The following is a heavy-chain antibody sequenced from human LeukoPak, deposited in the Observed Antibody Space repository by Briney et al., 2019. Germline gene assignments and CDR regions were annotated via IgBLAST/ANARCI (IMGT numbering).Heavy chain of an antibody. CDR2: IYYSGST. J-gene: IGHJ4*02. CDR1: GGSIGRSSYY. Sequence: SETLSLTCTVSGGSIGRSSYYWGWIRQPPGKGLEWIGNIYYSGSTNYNPSLKSRVTISVDTSKNQFSLKLSSVTAADTAVYYCTRALGYYAFYFDHWGQGTLVTVSS. D-gene: IGHD1-26*01. V-gene: IGHV4-39*07. CDR3: TRALGYYAFYFDH.